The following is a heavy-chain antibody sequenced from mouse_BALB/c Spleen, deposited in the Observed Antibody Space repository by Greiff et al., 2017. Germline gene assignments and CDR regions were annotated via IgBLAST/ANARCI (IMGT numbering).Heavy chain of an antibody. CDR1: GYTFSSYW. CDR3: ARSGNLAWFAY. V-gene: IGHV1S126*01. J-gene: IGHJ3*01. CDR2: IHPSDSET. D-gene: IGHD3-1*01. Sequence: VKLVESGAELMKPGASVKISCKATGYTFSSYWIEWVKQRPGHGLEWIGMIHPSDSETRLNQKFKDKATLTVDKSSSTAYMQLSSPTSEDSAVYYCARSGNLAWFAYWGQGTLVTVSA.